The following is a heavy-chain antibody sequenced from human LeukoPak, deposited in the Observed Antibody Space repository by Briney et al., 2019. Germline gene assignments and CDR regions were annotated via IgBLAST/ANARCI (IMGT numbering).Heavy chain of an antibody. CDR3: ARDTPYSSSSRGFDY. D-gene: IGHD6-6*01. V-gene: IGHV4-30-2*01. CDR2: IYHSGST. CDR1: GGSISSGGHY. Sequence: PSQTLSLTCTVSGGSISSGGHYWSWIRQPPGKGLEWIGYIYHSGSTYYNPSLKSRVTISVDRSKNQFSLKLSSVTAADTAVYYCARDTPYSSSSRGFDYWGQGTLVTVSS. J-gene: IGHJ4*02.